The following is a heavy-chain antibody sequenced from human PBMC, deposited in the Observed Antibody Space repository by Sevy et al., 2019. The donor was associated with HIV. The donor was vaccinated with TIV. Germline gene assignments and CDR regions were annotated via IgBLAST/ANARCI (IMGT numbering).Heavy chain of an antibody. Sequence: GGSLRLSCAASGFTLSSYVMNWVRQAPGKGLEWVSYISCSGSTIYYADSVKGRFTISRDNAKNSLYLQMNSLRAEDTAVYYCARDSYYGSGPDGMDVWGQGTTVTVSS. V-gene: IGHV3-48*03. CDR3: ARDSYYGSGPDGMDV. CDR1: GFTLSSYV. CDR2: ISCSGSTI. J-gene: IGHJ6*02. D-gene: IGHD3-10*01.